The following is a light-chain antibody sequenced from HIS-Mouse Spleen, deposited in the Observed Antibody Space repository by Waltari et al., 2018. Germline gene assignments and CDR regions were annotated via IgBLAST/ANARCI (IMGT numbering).Light chain of an antibody. CDR2: AAS. V-gene: IGKV1-27*01. J-gene: IGKJ1*01. CDR1: QGSSNY. Sequence: DIQLTQSPSPLSASVGDRVTITCRASQGSSNYLASYQQKPGKVPKLLIYAASTLQSGVPSRFSGSGSGTDFTLTISSLQPEDVATYYCQKYNSAPRTFGQGTKVEIK. CDR3: QKYNSAPRT.